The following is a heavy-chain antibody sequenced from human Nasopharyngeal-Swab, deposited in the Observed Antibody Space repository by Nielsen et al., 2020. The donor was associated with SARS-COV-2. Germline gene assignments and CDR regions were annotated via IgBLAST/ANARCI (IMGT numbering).Heavy chain of an antibody. CDR1: GFTFSSYE. V-gene: IGHV3-30*14. CDR2: ISYDGSNK. Sequence: GESLKISCAASGFTFSSYEMNWVRQAPGKGLEWVAVISYDGSNKYYADSVKGRFTISRHNSKNTLYLQMNSLRAEDTAVYYCARAHRTKAFDVWGQGTMVTVSS. CDR3: ARAHRTKAFDV. J-gene: IGHJ3*01.